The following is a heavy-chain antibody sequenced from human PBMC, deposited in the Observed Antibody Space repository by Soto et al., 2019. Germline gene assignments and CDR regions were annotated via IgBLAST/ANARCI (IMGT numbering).Heavy chain of an antibody. J-gene: IGHJ6*02. CDR2: ISAYNGNT. V-gene: IGHV1-18*04. D-gene: IGHD5-12*01. CDR3: ARDHGGYDYVIYYYYYGMDV. Sequence: ASVKVSCKASGYTFTSYGISWVRQAPGQGLEWMGWISAYNGNTNYAQKLQGRVTMTTDTSTSTAYMELRSLRYDDTAVYYCARDHGGYDYVIYYYYYGMDVWGQGTTVTVSS. CDR1: GYTFTSYG.